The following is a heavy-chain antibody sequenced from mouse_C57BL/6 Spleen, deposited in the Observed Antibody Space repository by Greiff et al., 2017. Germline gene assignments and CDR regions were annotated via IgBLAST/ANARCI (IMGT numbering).Heavy chain of an antibody. J-gene: IGHJ4*01. CDR1: GFNIKDDY. Sequence: VQLKESGAELVRPGASVTLSCTASGFNIKDDYMHWVKQRPEQGLEWIGWIDPENGDTEYASKFQGKATITADTSSNTAYLQLSSLTSEDTAVYYCTTWSGTMDYWGQGTSVTVSS. CDR2: IDPENGDT. CDR3: TTWSGTMDY. V-gene: IGHV14-4*01. D-gene: IGHD3-2*02.